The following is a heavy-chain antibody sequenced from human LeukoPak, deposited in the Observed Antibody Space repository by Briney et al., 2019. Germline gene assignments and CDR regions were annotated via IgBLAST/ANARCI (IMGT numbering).Heavy chain of an antibody. CDR2: IKGDGSEK. CDR1: GFTFSIYW. J-gene: IGHJ4*02. CDR3: ARDFWFLEDY. V-gene: IGHV3-7*01. Sequence: GGSLRLSCAASGFTFSIYWMTWVRQAPGKGLEWVGNIKGDGSEKYYVDSVKGRFTISRDNAKNSLYQQMNSLRAEDTAVYYCARDFWFLEDYWGQGTLVTVSS. D-gene: IGHD3-3*01.